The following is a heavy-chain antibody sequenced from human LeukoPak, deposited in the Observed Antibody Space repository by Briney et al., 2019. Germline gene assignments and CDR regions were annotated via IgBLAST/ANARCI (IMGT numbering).Heavy chain of an antibody. CDR2: IYYSGST. J-gene: IGHJ3*02. CDR1: GGSISSGGYY. V-gene: IGHV4-31*03. D-gene: IGHD3-9*01. Sequence: SETLSLTCTVPGGSISSGGYYWSWIRQHPGKGLEWIGYIYYSGSTYYNPSLKSRVTISVDTSKNQFSLKLSSVTAADTAVYYCARRILRYFDPGAFDIWGQGTMVTVSS. CDR3: ARRILRYFDPGAFDI.